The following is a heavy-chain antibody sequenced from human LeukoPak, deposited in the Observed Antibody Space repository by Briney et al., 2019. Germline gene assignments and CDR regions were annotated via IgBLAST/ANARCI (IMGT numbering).Heavy chain of an antibody. D-gene: IGHD3-3*01. J-gene: IGHJ4*02. V-gene: IGHV3-23*01. Sequence: GGSLRLSCAASGFTFSSYAMSWVRQAPGKGLEWVSAISGSGGSTYYADSVKGRFTISRDNSKNTLYLQMNCLRAEDTAVYYRAKAYYDFWSGYFQFDYWGQGTLVTVSS. CDR2: ISGSGGST. CDR3: AKAYYDFWSGYFQFDY. CDR1: GFTFSSYA.